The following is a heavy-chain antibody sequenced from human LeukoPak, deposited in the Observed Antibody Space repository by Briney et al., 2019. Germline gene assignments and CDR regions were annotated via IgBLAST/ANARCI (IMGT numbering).Heavy chain of an antibody. J-gene: IGHJ4*02. V-gene: IGHV4-31*09. CDR1: GGSISSGGYY. Sequence: SETLSLTCTVSGGSISSGGYYWSWIRQHPGKGPEWIGEIYHSGSTNYIPSLKSRVTISIDKSKNQFSLKLSSVTAADTAVYYCAGGSGYAFEYWGQGTLVTVSS. D-gene: IGHD5-12*01. CDR2: IYHSGST. CDR3: AGGSGYAFEY.